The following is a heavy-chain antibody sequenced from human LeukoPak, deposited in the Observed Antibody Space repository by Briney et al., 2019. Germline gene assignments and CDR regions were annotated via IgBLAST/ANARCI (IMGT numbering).Heavy chain of an antibody. Sequence: PSETLSLTCTVSGGSMSGYFWSWIRQPAGKALEWIGRIYSSGITDYNPSLNSRVTVSVDTSKNQFSLKISSMTAADTAVYYCARKDSRGVFDYWGQGTLVTVSS. CDR2: IYSSGIT. J-gene: IGHJ4*02. D-gene: IGHD3-10*01. V-gene: IGHV4-4*07. CDR1: GGSMSGYF. CDR3: ARKDSRGVFDY.